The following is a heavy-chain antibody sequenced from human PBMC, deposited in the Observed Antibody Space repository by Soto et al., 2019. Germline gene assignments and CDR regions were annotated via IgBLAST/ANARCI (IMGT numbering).Heavy chain of an antibody. J-gene: IGHJ4*02. CDR3: AKENRRGYCSGGICYGYFDY. D-gene: IGHD2-15*01. CDR2: ISGSGDST. V-gene: IGHV3-23*01. CDR1: GFTFSNYA. Sequence: EVQLLESGGGLVQPGGSLRLSCTASGFTFSNYAMSWVSQAPGKGLEWVSTISGSGDSTNYADSVKGQFAISRDNSNNMLYVQMDRLRVEDTAVYYCAKENRRGYCSGGICYGYFDYWGQGTLVTVSS.